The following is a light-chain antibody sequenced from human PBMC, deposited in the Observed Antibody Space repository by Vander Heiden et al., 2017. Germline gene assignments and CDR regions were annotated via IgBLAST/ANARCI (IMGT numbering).Light chain of an antibody. CDR1: SSNIGAGHD. J-gene: IGLJ2*01. CDR3: QSYDTSLNGYVV. CDR2: VNS. Sequence: QSVLTPPPSVSGAPRQSVTISCSRSSSNIGAGHDVHWYQHVPGTAPKLLIYVNSNRPSGVPDRFSGSKSGTSASLAITGLQAEDEADYYCQSYDTSLNGYVVFGGGTKLTVL. V-gene: IGLV1-40*01.